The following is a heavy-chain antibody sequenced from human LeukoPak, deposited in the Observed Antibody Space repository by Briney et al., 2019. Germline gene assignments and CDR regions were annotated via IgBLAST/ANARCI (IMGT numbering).Heavy chain of an antibody. CDR2: IYHSGST. D-gene: IGHD1-26*01. CDR3: ARGYYEWFDP. V-gene: IGHV4-30-2*01. CDR1: GGSICSGGYS. Sequence: SQTLSLTCAVSGGSICSGGYSWSWIRQPPGKGLEWIGYIYHSGSTYYNPSLKSRVTISVDRSKNQFSLKLSSVTAADTAVYYCARGYYEWFDPWGQGTLVTVSS. J-gene: IGHJ5*02.